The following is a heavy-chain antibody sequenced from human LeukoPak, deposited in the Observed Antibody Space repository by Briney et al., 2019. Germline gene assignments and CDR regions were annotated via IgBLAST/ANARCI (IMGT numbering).Heavy chain of an antibody. V-gene: IGHV3-30*02. CDR3: AKSSSRLDTSSFEY. CDR2: IQYDGSNK. CDR1: GFTFSSYG. Sequence: GRSLRLSCAACGFTFSSYGIHGVRQAPAKGREGVTFIQYDGSNKYADSVKGRFTISRDNSKNVLYLQMNSLRAEDTALYYCAKSSSRLDTSSFEYWGQGTLVTVSS. D-gene: IGHD5-18*01. J-gene: IGHJ4*02.